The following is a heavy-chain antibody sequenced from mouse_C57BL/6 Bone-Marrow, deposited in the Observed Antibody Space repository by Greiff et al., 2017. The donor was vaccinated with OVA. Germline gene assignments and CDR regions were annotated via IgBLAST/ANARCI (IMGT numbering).Heavy chain of an antibody. D-gene: IGHD1-1*01. Sequence: QVQLQQSGAELVRPGASVKMSCKASGYTFTSYNMHWVKQTPRQGLEWIGAIYPGNGDTSYNQKFKGKATLTVDKASSTAYMQLSSLTSEDSAGDFCARRDYGSSYRGYWYVDVWGTGTTVTVAS. J-gene: IGHJ1*03. V-gene: IGHV1-12*01. CDR2: IYPGNGDT. CDR1: GYTFTSYN. CDR3: ARRDYGSSYRGYWYVDV.